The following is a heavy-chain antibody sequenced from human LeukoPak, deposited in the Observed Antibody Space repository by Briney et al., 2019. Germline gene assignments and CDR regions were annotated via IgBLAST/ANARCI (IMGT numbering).Heavy chain of an antibody. Sequence: SETPSLTCAVYGGSFSGYYWSWIRQPPGKGLEWIGEINHSGSTNYNPSLKSRVTISVDTSKNQFSLKLSSVTAADTAVYYCARGSTGPLYYDFWSGYYHFDYWGQGTLVTVSS. CDR3: ARGSTGPLYYDFWSGYYHFDY. CDR2: INHSGST. D-gene: IGHD3-3*01. J-gene: IGHJ4*02. CDR1: GGSFSGYY. V-gene: IGHV4-34*01.